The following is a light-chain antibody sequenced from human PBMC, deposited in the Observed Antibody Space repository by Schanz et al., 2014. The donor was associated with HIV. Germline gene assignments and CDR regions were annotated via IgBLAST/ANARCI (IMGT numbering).Light chain of an antibody. CDR3: HHYGGS. CDR2: AAS. V-gene: IGKV3-20*01. J-gene: IGKJ3*01. CDR1: QSISSSL. Sequence: IVLTQSPGTLSLSPGERGTLSCRASQSISSSLLAWYQKKPGQAPTLLIYAASSRASGIPDRFSGSGSGADLTLTISGLEPEDFAVYYCHHYGGSFGPGTTVDYK.